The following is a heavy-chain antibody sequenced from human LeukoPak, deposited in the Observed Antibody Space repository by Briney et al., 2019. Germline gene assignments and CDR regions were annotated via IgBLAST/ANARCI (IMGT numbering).Heavy chain of an antibody. Sequence: SETLSLTCTVSGGSIGSYYWSWIRQPPGKGLEWIGYIYYNGYTDYNPSLKSRVTISLHTSKNQFSLELSSVNAADTAVYYCARDRHWTNDWVFDYWGQGTLVTVSS. CDR2: IYYNGYT. D-gene: IGHD1/OR15-1a*01. V-gene: IGHV4-59*01. CDR1: GGSIGSYY. CDR3: ARDRHWTNDWVFDY. J-gene: IGHJ4*02.